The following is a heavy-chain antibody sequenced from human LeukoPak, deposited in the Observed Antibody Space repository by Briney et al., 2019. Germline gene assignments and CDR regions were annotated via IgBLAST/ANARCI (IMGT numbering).Heavy chain of an antibody. D-gene: IGHD3-22*01. Sequence: ASVKVSCKASGYTFTSYYMHWVRQAPGQGLEWMGWISAYNGNTNYAQKLQGRVTMTTDTSTSTAYMELRSLRSDDTAVYYCARGGYYDSSGYYQNWGQGTLVTVSS. J-gene: IGHJ4*02. V-gene: IGHV1-18*04. CDR1: GYTFTSYY. CDR2: ISAYNGNT. CDR3: ARGGYYDSSGYYQN.